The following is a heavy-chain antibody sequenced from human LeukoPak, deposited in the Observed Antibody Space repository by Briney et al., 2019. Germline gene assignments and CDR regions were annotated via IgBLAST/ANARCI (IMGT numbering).Heavy chain of an antibody. D-gene: IGHD2-15*01. CDR2: IGAGGGST. Sequence: GGSLRLSCAASGFTFSSYAMSWVRQAPGKGLEWVSTIGAGGGSTYYADSVKGRCTISSDKSTNTLYLIMNSLRAEDTAVYYCAKAYCSGGSCYVRGFDYWGQGTLVIVSS. V-gene: IGHV3-23*01. CDR1: GFTFSSYA. J-gene: IGHJ4*02. CDR3: AKAYCSGGSCYVRGFDY.